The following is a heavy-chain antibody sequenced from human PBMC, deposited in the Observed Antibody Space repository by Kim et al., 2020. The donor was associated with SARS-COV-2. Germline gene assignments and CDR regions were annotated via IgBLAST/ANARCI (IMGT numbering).Heavy chain of an antibody. V-gene: IGHV3-23*01. Sequence: GGSLRLSCAASGFTFSSYAMSWVRQAPGKGLEWVSAISGSGGSTYYADSVKGRFTISRDNSKNTLYLQMNSLRAEDTAVYYCAKYGITMIVVVKGYFDYWGQGTLVTVSS. CDR2: ISGSGGST. J-gene: IGHJ4*02. D-gene: IGHD3-22*01. CDR3: AKYGITMIVVVKGYFDY. CDR1: GFTFSSYA.